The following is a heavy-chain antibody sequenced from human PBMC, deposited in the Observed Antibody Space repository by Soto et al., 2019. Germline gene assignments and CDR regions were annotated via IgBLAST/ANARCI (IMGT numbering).Heavy chain of an antibody. CDR1: GFTFDDYA. V-gene: IGHV3-9*01. Sequence: EVQLVESGGGLVQPGRSLRLSCAASGFTFDDYAMHWVRQAPGKGLEWVSGISWNSGSIGYADCVKGRFTISRDNAKNSLSLQMNGLRDEDTDLYYFAKLYGDHPYWGQGTLVTLSS. CDR2: ISWNSGSI. J-gene: IGHJ4*02. D-gene: IGHD4-17*01. CDR3: AKLYGDHPY.